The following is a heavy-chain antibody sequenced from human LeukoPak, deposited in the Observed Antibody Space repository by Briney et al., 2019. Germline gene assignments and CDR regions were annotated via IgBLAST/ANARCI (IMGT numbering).Heavy chain of an antibody. Sequence: SETLSLTCTVSGGSISSYYWSWIRQPPGKGLEWIGYIYYSGSTNYNPSLKSRVTISVDTSENQFSLKLSSVTAADTAVYYCARPTRSPYYDSPNWFDPWGQGTLVTVSS. CDR3: ARPTRSPYYDSPNWFDP. D-gene: IGHD3-3*01. CDR2: IYYSGST. J-gene: IGHJ5*02. CDR1: GGSISSYY. V-gene: IGHV4-59*08.